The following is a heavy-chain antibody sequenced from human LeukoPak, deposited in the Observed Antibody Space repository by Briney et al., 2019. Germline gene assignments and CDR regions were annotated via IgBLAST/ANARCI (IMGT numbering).Heavy chain of an antibody. D-gene: IGHD2-2*01. CDR1: GFTFSSYA. Sequence: GGSLRLSCAASGFTFSSYAMHWVRQAPGKGLEWVAVISYDGSNKCYADSVKGRFTISRDNSKNTLYLQMNSLRAEDTAVYYCARSYCSSTSCYLHTWGQGTLVTVSS. V-gene: IGHV3-30*04. CDR2: ISYDGSNK. J-gene: IGHJ5*02. CDR3: ARSYCSSTSCYLHT.